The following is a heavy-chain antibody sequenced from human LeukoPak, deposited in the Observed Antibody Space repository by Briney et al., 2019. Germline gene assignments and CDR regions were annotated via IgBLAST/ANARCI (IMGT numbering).Heavy chain of an antibody. D-gene: IGHD3-22*01. V-gene: IGHV3-11*01. Sequence: GGSLRLSCAASGFTFSDYYMSWIRQAPGKGLEWVSYISSSGSTIYYADSVKGRFTISRDNAKNSLYLQMNSLRAEDTALYYCAREEEQYYYDSSGSAFDIWGQGTMVTVSS. CDR1: GFTFSDYY. CDR2: ISSSGSTI. CDR3: AREEEQYYYDSSGSAFDI. J-gene: IGHJ3*02.